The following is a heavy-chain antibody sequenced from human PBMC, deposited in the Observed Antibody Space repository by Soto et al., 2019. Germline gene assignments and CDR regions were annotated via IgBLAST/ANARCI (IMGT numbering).Heavy chain of an antibody. CDR2: ISYDGSNK. CDR1: GFTFSSYG. Sequence: QVQLVESGGGVVQPGRSLRLSCAASGFTFSSYGMHWVRQAPGKGLEWVAVISYDGSNKYYADSVKGRFTISRDNSKNTLYLQMNSLRAEDTAVYYCAKDLGRVVVPAARSDYYYYYGMDVWGQGTTVTVSS. J-gene: IGHJ6*02. CDR3: AKDLGRVVVPAARSDYYYYYGMDV. D-gene: IGHD2-2*01. V-gene: IGHV3-30*18.